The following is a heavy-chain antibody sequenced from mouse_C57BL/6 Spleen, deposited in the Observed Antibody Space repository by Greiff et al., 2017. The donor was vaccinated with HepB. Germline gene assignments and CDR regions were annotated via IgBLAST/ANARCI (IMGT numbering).Heavy chain of an antibody. CDR1: GYTFTDYY. V-gene: IGHV1-26*01. CDR3: ARSGALLRGFAY. D-gene: IGHD1-2*01. Sequence: EVQLQQSGPELVKPGASVKISCKASGYTFTDYYMNWVKQSHGKSLEWIGDINPNNGGTSYNQKFKGKATLTVDKSSSTAYMELRSLTSEDAAVCYCARSGALLRGFAYWGQGTLVTVSA. CDR2: INPNNGGT. J-gene: IGHJ3*01.